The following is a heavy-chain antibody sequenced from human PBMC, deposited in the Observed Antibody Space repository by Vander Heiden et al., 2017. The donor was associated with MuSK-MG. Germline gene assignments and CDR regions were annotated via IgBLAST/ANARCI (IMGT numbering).Heavy chain of an antibody. CDR3: ARDSQGAAAGNYYYYMDV. CDR2: ISSSSSYI. V-gene: IGHV3-21*03. J-gene: IGHJ6*03. D-gene: IGHD6-13*01. CDR1: GFTFRSCS. Sequence: EVQLVESGGGLVKPGGSLRLSRAASGFTFRSCSMNWVRQAPGKGLEWVSSISSSSSYIYYADSVKGRFTISRDNAKNSLYLQMNSLRAEDTAVYYCARDSQGAAAGNYYYYMDVWGQGTTVTVSS.